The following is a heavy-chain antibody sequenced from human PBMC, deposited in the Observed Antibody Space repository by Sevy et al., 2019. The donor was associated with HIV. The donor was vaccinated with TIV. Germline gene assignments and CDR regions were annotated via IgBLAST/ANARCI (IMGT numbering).Heavy chain of an antibody. D-gene: IGHD6-19*01. CDR1: GYTFTSYD. Sequence: VSVKVSCKASGYTFTSYDINWVRQATGQGLEWMGWMNPNSGNTGYAQKFQGRVTITRNTSISTAYMKLSSLRSKDTAVYYCARGGGYSSGWPVYYYYYGMDVWGQGTTVTVSS. CDR3: ARGGGYSSGWPVYYYYYGMDV. J-gene: IGHJ6*02. CDR2: MNPNSGNT. V-gene: IGHV1-8*03.